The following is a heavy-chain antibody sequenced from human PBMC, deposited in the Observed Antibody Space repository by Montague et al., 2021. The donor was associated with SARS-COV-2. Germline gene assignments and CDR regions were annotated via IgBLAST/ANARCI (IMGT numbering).Heavy chain of an antibody. D-gene: IGHD1-26*01. CDR3: ARGSASAWEVLDS. J-gene: IGHJ5*01. Sequence: SETLSLTCAGYGGSFSGYYWTWVRQPPGKGLEWIGEITHIRSTNYNPSLKSRVSISVDTSNNQFSLRVASVTAADTAVYYCARGSASAWEVLDSWGQGTVVTVFS. CDR2: ITHIRST. V-gene: IGHV4-34*01. CDR1: GGSFSGYY.